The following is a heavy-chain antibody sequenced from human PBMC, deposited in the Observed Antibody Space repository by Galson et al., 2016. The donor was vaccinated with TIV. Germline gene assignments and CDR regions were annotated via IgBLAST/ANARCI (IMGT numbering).Heavy chain of an antibody. CDR3: ARRTHYDSSGYSDAFDI. Sequence: LSLTCTVSGGSITSDLYYWAWIRQPPGKGLEWIATIYYTGSTYYNPSLKSRVSISMDTPKNQFSLKLSSVTAADTAVYYCARRTHYDSSGYSDAFDIWGQGTMVPVSS. J-gene: IGHJ3*02. V-gene: IGHV4-39*01. D-gene: IGHD3-22*01. CDR2: IYYTGST. CDR1: GGSITSDLYY.